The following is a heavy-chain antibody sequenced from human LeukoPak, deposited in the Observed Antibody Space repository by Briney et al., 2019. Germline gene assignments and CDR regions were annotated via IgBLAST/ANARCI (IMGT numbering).Heavy chain of an antibody. D-gene: IGHD3-16*01. CDR1: GYTFTGYY. V-gene: IGHV1-2*02. CDR3: ARGRGGGLRLEMDY. J-gene: IGHJ4*02. Sequence: ASVKVSCKASGYTFTGYYMHWVRQAPGQGLKWMGWINPNSGGTNYAQKFQGRVTMTRNTSISTAYMELSSLRSEDTAVYYCARGRGGGLRLEMDYWGQGTLVTVSS. CDR2: INPNSGGT.